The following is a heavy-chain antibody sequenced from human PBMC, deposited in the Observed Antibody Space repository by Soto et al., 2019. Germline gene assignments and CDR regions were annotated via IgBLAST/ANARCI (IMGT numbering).Heavy chain of an antibody. CDR1: EFTFSGRS. CDR3: ARGWFGPDV. D-gene: IGHD3-10*01. Sequence: EVQLVESGGGLVQPGGSLRLSCAASEFTFSGRSVHRVRQAPGMGLVWVSGIDKVGTDSTYADSVKGRFTSSRDNAKNTVYLQMNSLRVEDTAVYYCARGWFGPDVWGKGTTVTVSS. CDR2: IDKVGTDS. J-gene: IGHJ6*03. V-gene: IGHV3-74*01.